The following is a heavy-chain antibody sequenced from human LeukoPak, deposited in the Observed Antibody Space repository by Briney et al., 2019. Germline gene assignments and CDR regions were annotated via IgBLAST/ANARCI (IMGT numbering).Heavy chain of an antibody. V-gene: IGHV3-21*01. Sequence: GGSLRLSCAASGFTFSSYSMNWVRQAPGKGLEWVSSISSSSSYIYYADSVKGRFTISRDNAKNSLYLQMDSLRAEDTAVYYCARLAVAGTFDYWGQGTLVTVSS. CDR2: ISSSSSYI. J-gene: IGHJ4*02. D-gene: IGHD6-19*01. CDR3: ARLAVAGTFDY. CDR1: GFTFSSYS.